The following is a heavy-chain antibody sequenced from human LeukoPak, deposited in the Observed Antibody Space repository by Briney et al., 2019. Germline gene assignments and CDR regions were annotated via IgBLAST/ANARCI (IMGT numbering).Heavy chain of an antibody. D-gene: IGHD6-19*01. CDR3: ARQPEGAVAGPVDY. Sequence: SETLSLTCAVYGGSFSTYFWSWIRQAPGKGLEWIGEIRQSGGTNYNPSLKSRLTISVDTSKNQFSLKLNSVTAADTAVYYCARQPEGAVAGPVDYWGQGTLVTVSS. V-gene: IGHV4-34*01. J-gene: IGHJ4*02. CDR1: GGSFSTYF. CDR2: IRQSGGT.